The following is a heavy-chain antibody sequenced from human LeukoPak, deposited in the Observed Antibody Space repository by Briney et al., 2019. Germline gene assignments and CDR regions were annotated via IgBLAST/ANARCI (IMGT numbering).Heavy chain of an antibody. CDR1: GGSFSGYY. Sequence: PSETLSLTCAVYGGSFSGYYWSWIRQPPGKGLEWIGEINHSGSTNYNPSLKSRVTISVGTSKNQFSLKLSSVTAADTAVYYCAREAYGSGSPPSRSFDYWGQGTLVTVSS. J-gene: IGHJ4*02. D-gene: IGHD3-10*01. CDR2: INHSGST. CDR3: AREAYGSGSPPSRSFDY. V-gene: IGHV4-34*01.